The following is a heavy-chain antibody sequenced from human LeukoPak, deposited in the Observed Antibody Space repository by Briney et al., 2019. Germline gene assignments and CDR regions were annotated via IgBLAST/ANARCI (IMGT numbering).Heavy chain of an antibody. CDR1: GGSISSCGYY. D-gene: IGHD3-22*01. Sequence: SQTLSLTCTVSGGSISSCGYYWSWIRQHPGKGLEWIGYIYYSGSTYYNPSLKSRVTISVDTSKNQFSLKLSSVTAADTAMYYCARGTYLWVNYDSSVRLLPFDYWGQGTLVTVSS. V-gene: IGHV4-31*03. J-gene: IGHJ4*02. CDR3: ARGTYLWVNYDSSVRLLPFDY. CDR2: IYYSGST.